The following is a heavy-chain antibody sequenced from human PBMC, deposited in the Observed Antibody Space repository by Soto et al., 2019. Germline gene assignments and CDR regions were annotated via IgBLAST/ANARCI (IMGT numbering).Heavy chain of an antibody. Sequence: ASVKVSCKASGYTFTSYGISWVRQAPGQGLEWMGWISAYNGNTNYAQKLQGRVTMTTDTSTSTAYMELRSLRSDDTAVYYCARESPAVYCSGGSCYFDYWGQGTMVTVSS. CDR3: ARESPAVYCSGGSCYFDY. CDR1: GYTFTSYG. J-gene: IGHJ4*02. D-gene: IGHD2-15*01. CDR2: ISAYNGNT. V-gene: IGHV1-18*01.